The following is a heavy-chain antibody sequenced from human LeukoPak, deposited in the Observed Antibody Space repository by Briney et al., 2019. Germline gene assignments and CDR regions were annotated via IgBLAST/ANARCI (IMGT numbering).Heavy chain of an antibody. D-gene: IGHD3-10*01. V-gene: IGHV1-18*04. CDR2: ISGYNGNT. J-gene: IGHJ5*02. Sequence: GASVKVSCKASGYTFTGYYMHWVRQAPGQGLEWMGWISGYNGNTNYAQKLQGRVTMTTDTSTSTAYMELRSLRSGDTAVYYCARDAREVLLWFGEFFPWGQGTLVTVSS. CDR3: ARDAREVLLWFGEFFP. CDR1: GYTFTGYY.